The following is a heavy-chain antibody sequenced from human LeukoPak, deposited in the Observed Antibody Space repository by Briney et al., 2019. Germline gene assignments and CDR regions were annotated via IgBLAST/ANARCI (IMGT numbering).Heavy chain of an antibody. CDR1: GGSISSGSYY. V-gene: IGHV4-61*02. D-gene: IGHD7-27*01. CDR2: IYTSGST. Sequence: SETLSLTCTVSGGSISSGSYYWNWIRQPAGKELEWIGRIYTSGSTNYNHSLKSRVTISVDTSKNQFSLKLSSVTAADTAVYHCASGPTTGYYYYMDVWGKGTTVTVSS. CDR3: ASGPTTGYYYYMDV. J-gene: IGHJ6*03.